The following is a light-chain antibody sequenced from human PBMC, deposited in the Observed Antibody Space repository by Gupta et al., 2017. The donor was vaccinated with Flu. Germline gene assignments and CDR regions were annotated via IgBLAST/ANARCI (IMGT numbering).Light chain of an antibody. V-gene: IGLV7-43*01. J-gene: IGLJ3*02. Sequence: QTVVTQEPSLTVSSGGTVTLTCTSSTGAVTSSYYPNWFQQKPGQAPRPLIYSTSNKQSRTPARFSGSLLGGKAALTLSGVQPEDEAEYYCLLYDGGAKLWVFGGGTKLAVL. CDR2: STS. CDR3: LLYDGGAKLWV. CDR1: TGAVTSSYY.